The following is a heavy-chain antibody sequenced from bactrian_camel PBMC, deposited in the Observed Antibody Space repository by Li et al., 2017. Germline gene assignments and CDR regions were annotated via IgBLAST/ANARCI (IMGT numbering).Heavy chain of an antibody. Sequence: HVQLVESGGGSVQAGGSLTPSCVVSGESVDRYCIGWFRQVPGKEREGVAAISTGGGSTYYGDSVQGRFTISHSAARNTVYLRMNSQRPEDTAVYYCAANTRYSGSWCSRIWESSYGYWGQGTQVTVS. D-gene: IGHD3*01. V-gene: IGHV3S63*01. J-gene: IGHJ4*01. CDR3: AANTRYSGSWCSRIWESSYGY. CDR1: GESVDRYC. CDR2: ISTGGGST.